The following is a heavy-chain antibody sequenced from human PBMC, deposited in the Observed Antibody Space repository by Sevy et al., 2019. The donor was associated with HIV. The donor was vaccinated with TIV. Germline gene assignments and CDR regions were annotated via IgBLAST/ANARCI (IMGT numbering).Heavy chain of an antibody. CDR1: GYTFTGYY. J-gene: IGHJ6*02. V-gene: IGHV1-2*02. CDR2: INPNSGGT. Sequence: ASVKVSCKASGYTFTGYYMHWVRQAPGQGLEWMGWINPNSGGTNYAQKFQGRVTMTRDTSISTAYMELSRLRSDDTAGYYCARNKPVDTATVYYYGMDVWGQGTTVTVSS. CDR3: ARNKPVDTATVYYYGMDV. D-gene: IGHD5-18*01.